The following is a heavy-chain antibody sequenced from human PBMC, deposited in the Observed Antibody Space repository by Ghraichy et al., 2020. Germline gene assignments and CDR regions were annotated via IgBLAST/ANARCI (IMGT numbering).Heavy chain of an antibody. CDR2: INSDGSST. J-gene: IGHJ5*02. CDR1: GFTFSSYW. V-gene: IGHV3-74*01. Sequence: GGSLRLSCAASGFTFSSYWMHWVRQAPGKGLVWVSRINSDGSSTSYADSVKGRFTISRDNAKNTLYLQMNSLRAEDTAVYYCAREAGLMVVTTRGWFDPWGQGTLVTVSS. CDR3: AREAGLMVVTTRGWFDP. D-gene: IGHD3-22*01.